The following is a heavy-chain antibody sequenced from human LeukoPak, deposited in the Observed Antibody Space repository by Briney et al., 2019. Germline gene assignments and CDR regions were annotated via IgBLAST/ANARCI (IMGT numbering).Heavy chain of an antibody. V-gene: IGHV4-61*03. J-gene: IGHJ4*02. D-gene: IGHD3-10*01. CDR1: GGSISSSSYY. Sequence: SETLSLTCTVSGGSISSSSYYWGWIRQPPGKGLEWIGYIYYSGSTNYSPSLKSRLTKSVDTSKSHFSLKLSSVTAADTAVYYCARLGSNVFDHWGQGTLVTVSS. CDR3: ARLGSNVFDH. CDR2: IYYSGST.